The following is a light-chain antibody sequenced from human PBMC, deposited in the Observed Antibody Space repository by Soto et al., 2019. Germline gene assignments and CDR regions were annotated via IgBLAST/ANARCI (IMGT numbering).Light chain of an antibody. CDR1: SSDVGNYNY. J-gene: IGLJ1*01. CDR3: SSFAGANNYV. V-gene: IGLV2-8*01. Sequence: QSVLTQPPSSSGSPGQSVTISCTGTSSDVGNYNYVSWYQQHPGKAPKLMIYEVSKRPSGVPDRFSGSKSGNTASLTVSRLKAEDEADYYRSSFAGANNYVFGTGTKLTVL. CDR2: EVS.